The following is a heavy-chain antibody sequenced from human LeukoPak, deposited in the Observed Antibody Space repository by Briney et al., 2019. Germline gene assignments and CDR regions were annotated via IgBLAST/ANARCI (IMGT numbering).Heavy chain of an antibody. CDR3: ARVRIAAAGTPPGIDY. CDR1: GYTLTELS. CDR2: FDPEDGET. D-gene: IGHD6-13*01. V-gene: IGHV1-24*01. J-gene: IGHJ4*02. Sequence: GASVKVSCKVSGYTLTELSMHWVRQAPGKGLEWMGGFDPEDGETIYAQKFQGRVTMTEDTSTDTAYMELSSLRSEDTAVYYCARVRIAAAGTPPGIDYWGQGTLVTASS.